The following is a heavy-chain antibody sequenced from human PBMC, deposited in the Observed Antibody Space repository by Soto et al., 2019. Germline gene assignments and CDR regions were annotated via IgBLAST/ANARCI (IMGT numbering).Heavy chain of an antibody. D-gene: IGHD2-8*01. J-gene: IGHJ3*02. CDR1: GFTFSSYS. CDR3: AKGRCQFLKKCTFEI. V-gene: IGHV3-23*01. Sequence: QTGWSLRLSCAASGFTFSSYSMNWVRQAPGKGPEWLSVISSGGATTYYADSVKGRFTISRDNSKNTLYLQMTSLRAEDTAVYYCAKGRCQFLKKCTFEICGQGTMVTVS. CDR2: ISSGGATT.